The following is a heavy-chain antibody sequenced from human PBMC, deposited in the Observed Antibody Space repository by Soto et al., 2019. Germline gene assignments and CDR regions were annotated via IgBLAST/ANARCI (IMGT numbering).Heavy chain of an antibody. V-gene: IGHV3-23*01. J-gene: IGHJ6*01. CDR2: ISDGGERT. CDR1: GFTFTDYV. CDR3: ARDRSTDFGLDV. D-gene: IGHD3-3*01. Sequence: GSLRLSCVASGFTFTDYVMSWVRQVPGKGLEWVSSISDGGERTDYRDSVRGRFTISRDNARFTLHLQMNSLRVDDTATYFCARDRSTDFGLDVWGQGTTVTVSS.